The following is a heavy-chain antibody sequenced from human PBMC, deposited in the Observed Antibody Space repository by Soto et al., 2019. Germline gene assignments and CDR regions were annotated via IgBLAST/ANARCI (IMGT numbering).Heavy chain of an antibody. J-gene: IGHJ4*02. D-gene: IGHD6-19*01. Sequence: QITLKESGPTLVKPTQTLKLTCTLSGVSVSTTGVGVAWIRQPPGKALECLALIYWNDDERYSPSLKSRLTISKDISKNQVVLTMANMDPVDAATYYCARRLWDSSGWHPFDSWGQGALVTVSS. V-gene: IGHV2-5*01. CDR2: IYWNDDE. CDR1: GVSVSTTGVG. CDR3: ARRLWDSSGWHPFDS.